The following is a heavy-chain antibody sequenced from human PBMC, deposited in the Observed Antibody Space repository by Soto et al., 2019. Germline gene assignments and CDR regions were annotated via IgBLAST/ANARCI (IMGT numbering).Heavy chain of an antibody. CDR2: INPNSGGT. CDR1: GYTFTGYY. D-gene: IGHD6-13*01. Sequence: QVRLVQSGAEVKKPGASVKVSCKSSGYTFTGYYMHWVRQAPGQGLEWMGWINPNSGGTNYAQKFQGRVIMTRDTSISTAYMDLSRLRSDDTAVYYCARDGSSSWYYFDYWGQGTLVTVSS. CDR3: ARDGSSSWYYFDY. V-gene: IGHV1-2*02. J-gene: IGHJ4*02.